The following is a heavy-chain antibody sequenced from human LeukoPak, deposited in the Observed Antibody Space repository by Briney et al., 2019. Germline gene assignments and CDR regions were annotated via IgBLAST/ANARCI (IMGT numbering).Heavy chain of an antibody. CDR1: GFTFSSCG. D-gene: IGHD1-1*01. J-gene: IGHJ4*02. CDR2: MRYDGSNK. V-gene: IGHV3-30*02. Sequence: GRSLRLSCAASGFTFSSCGMHWVRQAPGKGLEWVAFMRYDGSNKYYADSVKGRFTISRDNSKNTLYLQMNSLRAEDTAVYYCANQNWNEYSFDYWGQGTLVTVSS. CDR3: ANQNWNEYSFDY.